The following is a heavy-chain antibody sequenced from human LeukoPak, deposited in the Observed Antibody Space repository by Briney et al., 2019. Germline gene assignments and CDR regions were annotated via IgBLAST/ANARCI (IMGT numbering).Heavy chain of an antibody. CDR2: IYYSGST. J-gene: IGHJ4*02. CDR1: GGSISSGGYY. V-gene: IGHV4-31*03. D-gene: IGHD2-2*01. Sequence: SETLSLTCTVSGGSISSGGYYWSRIRQHPGKGLEWIGYIYYSGSTYYNPSLKSRVTISVDTSKNQFSLKLSSVTAADTAVYYCARQDQLLLTFDYWGQGTLVTVSS. CDR3: ARQDQLLLTFDY.